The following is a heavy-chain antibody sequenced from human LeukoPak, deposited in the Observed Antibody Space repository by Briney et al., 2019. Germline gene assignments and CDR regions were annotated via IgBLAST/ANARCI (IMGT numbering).Heavy chain of an antibody. CDR3: ATRPTGTWTSYYFDN. V-gene: IGHV4-39*07. J-gene: IGHJ4*02. D-gene: IGHD3-16*01. Sequence: SETLSLTCSVSGGSISTSNYYWGRIRQPPGKGLEKIATIFYRGTTNYNPSLRGRVTISVDTSKNQFSLNLTSVTAADTAMYYCATRPTGTWTSYYFDNWGQGILVTVSS. CDR2: IFYRGTT. CDR1: GGSISTSNYY.